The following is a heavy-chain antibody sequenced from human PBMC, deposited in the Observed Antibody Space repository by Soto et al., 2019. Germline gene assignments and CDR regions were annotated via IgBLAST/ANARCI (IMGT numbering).Heavy chain of an antibody. Sequence: ASVKVSCKASGFTFTSSAMQWVRQARGQRLEWIGWIVVGSGNTNYAQKFQERVTITRDMSTSTAYMELSSLRSEDTAVYYCAAEGPSRYYGSGRNYYYYYMDVWGKGTTVTVSS. V-gene: IGHV1-58*02. CDR1: GFTFTSSA. CDR3: AAEGPSRYYGSGRNYYYYYMDV. CDR2: IVVGSGNT. D-gene: IGHD3-10*01. J-gene: IGHJ6*03.